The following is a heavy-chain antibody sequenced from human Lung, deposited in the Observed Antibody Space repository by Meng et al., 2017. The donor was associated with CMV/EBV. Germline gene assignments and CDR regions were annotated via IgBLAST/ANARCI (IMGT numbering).Heavy chain of an antibody. D-gene: IGHD2-2*01. J-gene: IGHJ6*02. V-gene: IGHV3-7*01. Sequence: AGSXRLSCAASGFTLSSYWMSWVRQAPGKGLEWVANIKQDGSEKYYVDSVKGRFTISRDNDKNSLYLQMNSLRAEDTAVYYCARDPRGINIVVVHNGMDVWXQGTXVTVSS. CDR2: IKQDGSEK. CDR1: GFTLSSYW. CDR3: ARDPRGINIVVVHNGMDV.